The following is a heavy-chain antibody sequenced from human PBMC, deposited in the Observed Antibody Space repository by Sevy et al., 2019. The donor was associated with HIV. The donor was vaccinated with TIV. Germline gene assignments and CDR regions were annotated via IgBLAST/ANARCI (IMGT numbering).Heavy chain of an antibody. J-gene: IGHJ1*01. CDR1: GFTFSAYW. Sequence: GGSLRLSCAASGFTFSAYWMSWVRQAPGKGLEWVANLNQDGSEKYPVDSVKGRFTISRDNAKKSLYLQMNSLRVEDTAIYYSATDVWRSLGNWGRGTVVTVSS. V-gene: IGHV3-7*01. D-gene: IGHD1-1*01. CDR3: ATDVWRSLGN. CDR2: LNQDGSEK.